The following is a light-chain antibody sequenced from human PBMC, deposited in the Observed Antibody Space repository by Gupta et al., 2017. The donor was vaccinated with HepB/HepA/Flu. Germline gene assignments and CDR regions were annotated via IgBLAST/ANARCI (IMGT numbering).Light chain of an antibody. J-gene: IGLJ2*01. V-gene: IGLV2-11*01. CDR2: DVT. CDR3: CSYAGSYTVV. Sequence: HFALTQPGSVAGSPGQSVIIACTGTSSDVGGYDYVSWSQQHPGNAPNLMIYDVTKRPSGVPDRFSGSKSGNTTSRTISGLEAEDEADYYCCSYAGSYTVVFGGGTKLTVL. CDR1: SSDVGGYDY.